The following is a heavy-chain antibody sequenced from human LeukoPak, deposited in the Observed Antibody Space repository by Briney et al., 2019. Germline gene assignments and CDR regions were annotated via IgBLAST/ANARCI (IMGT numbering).Heavy chain of an antibody. CDR2: IYYSGST. V-gene: IGHV4-59*12. CDR3: ARRSSGWYFDY. CDR1: GGSISSYY. J-gene: IGHJ4*02. D-gene: IGHD6-19*01. Sequence: SETLSLTCTVSGGSISSYYWSWIRQPPGKGLEWIGYIYYSGSTNYNPSLKSRVTISVDTSKNHFSLKLTSVTAADTAVYYCARRSSGWYFDYWGQGTLVTDSS.